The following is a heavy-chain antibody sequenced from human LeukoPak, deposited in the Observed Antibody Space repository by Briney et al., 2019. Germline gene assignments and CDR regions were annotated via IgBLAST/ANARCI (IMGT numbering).Heavy chain of an antibody. CDR3: ASGRITIFGVVIISSY. CDR2: ISGDGRT. Sequence: GGSLRLSCAASGFSFSSYAVSWVRQTPGKRPEWVSGISGDGRTFYADSVKGRFTISRDNSKNTLYLQMNSLRAEDTAVYYCASGRITIFGVVIISSYWGQGTLVTVSS. D-gene: IGHD3-3*01. V-gene: IGHV3-23*01. J-gene: IGHJ4*02. CDR1: GFSFSSYA.